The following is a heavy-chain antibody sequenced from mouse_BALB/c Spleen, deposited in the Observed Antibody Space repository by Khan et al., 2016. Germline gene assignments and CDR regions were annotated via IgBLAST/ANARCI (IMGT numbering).Heavy chain of an antibody. J-gene: IGHJ2*01. CDR3: ARRGYTGTYFDY. V-gene: IGHV1S136*01. CDR1: GYTFTSYV. CDR2: IDPYNDGT. D-gene: IGHD2-2*01. Sequence: VQLQQSGPELVKPGASVKMSCKSSGYTFTSYVMHWVKQKPGQGLEWIGYIDPYNDGTKYNEKFKGKATLPSDKSSSTAYMELSSLTSEDSGVYYWARRGYTGTYFDYWGQGTTLTVSS.